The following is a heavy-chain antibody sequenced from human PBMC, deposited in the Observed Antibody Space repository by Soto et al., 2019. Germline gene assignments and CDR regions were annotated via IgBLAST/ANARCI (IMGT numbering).Heavy chain of an antibody. J-gene: IGHJ6*03. CDR2: ISAYNGDT. CDR3: AREVDRYCSSTSCSRDYYYYYYMDV. Sequence: EASVKVSCKASGYTFTSYGISWVRQAPGQGLEWMGWISAYNGDTNYAQKLQGRVTMTTDTSTSTAYMELRSLRSDDTAVYYCAREVDRYCSSTSCSRDYYYYYYMDVWGKGTTVTV. V-gene: IGHV1-18*01. CDR1: GYTFTSYG. D-gene: IGHD2-2*01.